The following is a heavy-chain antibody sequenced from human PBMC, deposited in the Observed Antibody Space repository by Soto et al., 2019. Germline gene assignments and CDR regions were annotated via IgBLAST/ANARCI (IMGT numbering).Heavy chain of an antibody. CDR3: ARDKGDYGDYQPRIYYYYYGMDV. CDR2: ISAYNGNT. Sequence: ASVKVSCKASCYTFTSYGISWVRQAPGQGLEWMGWISAYNGNTNYAQKLQGRVTMTTDTSTSTAYMELRSLRSDDTAVYYCARDKGDYGDYQPRIYYYYYGMDVWGQGTTVTVSS. CDR1: CYTFTSYG. V-gene: IGHV1-18*01. D-gene: IGHD4-17*01. J-gene: IGHJ6*02.